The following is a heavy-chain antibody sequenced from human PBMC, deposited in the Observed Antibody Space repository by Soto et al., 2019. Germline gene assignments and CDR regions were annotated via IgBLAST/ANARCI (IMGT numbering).Heavy chain of an antibody. Sequence: GGSLRLSCSTSGFTFGDYAMSWSRQAPGKGLEWVGVIRSKAYGATTDYAASVKGRFTISRDDSKSIAYLQMNSLKSEDTGVYYCTKYTYTSRYAYYGMDVWGHGTTVTVSS. V-gene: IGHV3-49*03. CDR1: GFTFGDYA. CDR2: IRSKAYGATT. CDR3: TKYTYTSRYAYYGMDV. D-gene: IGHD6-13*01. J-gene: IGHJ6*02.